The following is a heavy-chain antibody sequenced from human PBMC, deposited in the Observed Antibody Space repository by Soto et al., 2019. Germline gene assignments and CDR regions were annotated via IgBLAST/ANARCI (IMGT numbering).Heavy chain of an antibody. CDR3: ARELDAGIFDY. D-gene: IGHD6-13*01. CDR1: GFTFSSYW. J-gene: IGHJ4*02. Sequence: EVQLVESGGGLVQPGGSLRISCAASGFTFSSYWMSWVRQAPGKGLEWVANIKQDGSEKYYVDSVKGRFTISRDNAKNSLYLQMNSLRAEDTAVYYCARELDAGIFDYWGQGTLVTVSS. CDR2: IKQDGSEK. V-gene: IGHV3-7*01.